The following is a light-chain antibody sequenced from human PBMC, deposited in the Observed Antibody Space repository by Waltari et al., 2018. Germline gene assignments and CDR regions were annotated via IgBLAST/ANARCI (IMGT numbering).Light chain of an antibody. CDR2: GLS. J-gene: IGKJ2*01. CDR1: QSISSW. Sequence: DIQMTESPSTLPASVGDRVTITSRASQSISSWLAWYQQKPGKAPKLLIYGLSSLQSGVPSRFSGSGSGTEFTLTISSLQPDDFAIYYCQQYKTYPHTFGQGTRLEIK. V-gene: IGKV1-5*03. CDR3: QQYKTYPHT.